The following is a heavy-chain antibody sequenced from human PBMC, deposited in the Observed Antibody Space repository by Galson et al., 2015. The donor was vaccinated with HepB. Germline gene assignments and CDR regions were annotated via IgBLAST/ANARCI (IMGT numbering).Heavy chain of an antibody. D-gene: IGHD4/OR15-4a*01. CDR2: ISTYGGNT. J-gene: IGHJ4*02. V-gene: IGHV1-18*04. CDR1: GYTFTSNG. Sequence: SVKVSCKASGYTFTSNGISWVRQTPGQGLEWLGWISTYGGNTNYAQKFQGRITLTRDTSTSIGYVELRSLRSDDTAVYYCARDRDYRFDYWGQGTLVTVSS. CDR3: ARDRDYRFDY.